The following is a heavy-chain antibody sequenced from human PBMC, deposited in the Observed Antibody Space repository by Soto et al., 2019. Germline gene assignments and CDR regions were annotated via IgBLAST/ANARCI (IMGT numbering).Heavy chain of an antibody. CDR1: GFTVSNNY. CDR3: ATLGGGGGY. J-gene: IGHJ4*02. CDR2: IYSGGYT. V-gene: IGHV3-53*01. D-gene: IGHD3-10*01. Sequence: EVQLVESGGGLIQPGGSLRLSCAVSGFTVSNNYMSWVRQAPGKGLEGVSVIYSGGYTAYGDSVKGRFTISRDNSKNTQYLQIKALGAHARAGYMGATLGGGGGYWGQGTLVTVSS.